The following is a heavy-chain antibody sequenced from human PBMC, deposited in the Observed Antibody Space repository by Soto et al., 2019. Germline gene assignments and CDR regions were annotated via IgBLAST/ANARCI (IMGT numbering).Heavy chain of an antibody. CDR2: IHDNGST. CDR3: ARLKTYDILNKSDY. Sequence: QVQLQESGPGLVKHSGTLSLTCAVSGGSIGSSNWWSWVRQSPGKGLEWIGEIHDNGSTNYSPSLKSRVTISLDKSKNQFSLNLSSVTAADTAVYYCARLKTYDILNKSDYWGQGSLVTVSS. CDR1: GGSIGSSNW. J-gene: IGHJ4*02. D-gene: IGHD3-9*01. V-gene: IGHV4-4*02.